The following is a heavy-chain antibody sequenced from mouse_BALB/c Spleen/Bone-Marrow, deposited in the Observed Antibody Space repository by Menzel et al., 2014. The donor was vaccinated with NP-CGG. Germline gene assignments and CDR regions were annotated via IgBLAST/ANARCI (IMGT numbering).Heavy chain of an antibody. CDR2: ISSGGSYT. J-gene: IGHJ3*01. V-gene: IGHV5-9-4*01. CDR1: GFTFSSYA. Sequence: EVMPVESGGGLVKPGGSLKLSCAASGFTFSSYAMSWVRRSPDKRLEWVAEISSGGSYTYYPDTVTGRFTISGDNAKNTLYLEMSSLRSEDTAMYYCASGDVYFAYWGQGTLVTVSA. CDR3: ASGDVYFAY.